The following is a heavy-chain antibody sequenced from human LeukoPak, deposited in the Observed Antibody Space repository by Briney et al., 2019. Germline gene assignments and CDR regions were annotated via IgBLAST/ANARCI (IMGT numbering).Heavy chain of an antibody. Sequence: PSETLSFTCAVYGGSFSGYYWSWIRQPPGKGLEWIGEINHSGSTNYNPSLKSRVTISVDTSKNQFSLKLSSVTAADTAVYYCARGDYYGSGYYYYGMDVWGQGTTVTVSS. CDR2: INHSGST. V-gene: IGHV4-34*01. CDR3: ARGDYYGSGYYYYGMDV. J-gene: IGHJ6*02. D-gene: IGHD3-10*01. CDR1: GGSFSGYY.